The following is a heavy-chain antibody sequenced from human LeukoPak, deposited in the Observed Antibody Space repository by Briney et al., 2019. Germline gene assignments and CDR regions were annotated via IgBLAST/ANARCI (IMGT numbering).Heavy chain of an antibody. CDR3: ARGGPEGYCTNGVCYTGAFDI. CDR2: ISSSGSTI. J-gene: IGHJ3*02. CDR1: GFTFSSYE. V-gene: IGHV3-48*03. D-gene: IGHD2-8*01. Sequence: GGSLRLSCAASGFTFSSYEMNWVRQAPGKGLEWVSYISSSGSTIYYADSVKGRFTISRDNAKNSLYLRMNSLRAEDTAVYYCARGGPEGYCTNGVCYTGAFDIWGQGTMVTVSS.